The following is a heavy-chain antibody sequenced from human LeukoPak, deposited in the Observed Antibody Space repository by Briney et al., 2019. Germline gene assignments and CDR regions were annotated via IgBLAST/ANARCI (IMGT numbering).Heavy chain of an antibody. CDR1: GGSFSGYY. J-gene: IGHJ4*02. Sequence: PSETLSLTCAVYGGSFSGYYWSWIRQPPGKGLEWIGEINHSGSTNYNPSLKSRVTISVDTSKNQFSLKLSSVTAADTAVYYCARHWRYCSGGSCYSSGSGFDYWGQGTLVTVSS. D-gene: IGHD2-15*01. CDR3: ARHWRYCSGGSCYSSGSGFDY. CDR2: INHSGST. V-gene: IGHV4-34*01.